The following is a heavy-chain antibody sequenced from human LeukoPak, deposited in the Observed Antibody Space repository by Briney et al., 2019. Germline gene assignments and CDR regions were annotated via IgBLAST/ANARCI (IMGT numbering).Heavy chain of an antibody. Sequence: GGSLRLSCAASGFTFSSYAMSWVRQAPGKGLEWVSGISWNSGSIGYADSVKGRFTISRDNAKNSLYLQMNSLRAEDTALYYCAKGGDYDILTGYTYWGQGTLVTVSS. V-gene: IGHV3-9*01. D-gene: IGHD3-9*01. J-gene: IGHJ4*02. CDR3: AKGGDYDILTGYTY. CDR2: ISWNSGSI. CDR1: GFTFSSYA.